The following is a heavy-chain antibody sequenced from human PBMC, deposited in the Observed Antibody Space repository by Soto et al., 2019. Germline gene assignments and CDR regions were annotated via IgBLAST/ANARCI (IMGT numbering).Heavy chain of an antibody. Sequence: QVQLQESGPGLVKPSQTLSLTCTVSGGSISSGDYYWSWIRQPPGKGLEWIVYIFYSGSAYYNPCLKSRVTISVDTAKNQFSRKLSSVTAADTAVYYCARAFYDSSGYFDSWGQGTLVTVSS. CDR1: GGSISSGDYY. CDR3: ARAFYDSSGYFDS. D-gene: IGHD3-22*01. V-gene: IGHV4-30-4*01. CDR2: IFYSGSA. J-gene: IGHJ4*02.